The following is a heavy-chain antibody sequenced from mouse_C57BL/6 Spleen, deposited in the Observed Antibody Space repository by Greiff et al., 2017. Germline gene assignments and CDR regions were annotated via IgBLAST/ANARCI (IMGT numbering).Heavy chain of an antibody. CDR3: APHYYGSSYGAWFAY. V-gene: IGHV1-59*01. CDR2: IDPSDSYT. D-gene: IGHD1-1*01. Sequence: QVQLQQPGAELVRPGTSVKLSCKASGYTFTSYWMHWVKQRPGQGLEWIGVIDPSDSYTNYNQKFKGKATLTVDTSSSTAYMQLSSLTSEDSAVYYCAPHYYGSSYGAWFAYWGQGTLVTVSA. J-gene: IGHJ3*01. CDR1: GYTFTSYW.